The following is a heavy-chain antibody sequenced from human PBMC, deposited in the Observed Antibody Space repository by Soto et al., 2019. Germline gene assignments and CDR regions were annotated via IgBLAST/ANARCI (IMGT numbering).Heavy chain of an antibody. Sequence: PSETLSLTCSVSAGTINDYSWNWIRQPTGKGLEWLGYIFYRGETKYNPSHSLWSRVSISTSNNKVSLTLTSVTAADTAVYFCARGSNNKFEGAVVWGRGNLVT. V-gene: IGHV4-59*13. CDR1: AGTINDYS. CDR3: ARGSNNKFEGAVV. CDR2: IFYRGET. J-gene: IGHJ4*02. D-gene: IGHD2-21*01.